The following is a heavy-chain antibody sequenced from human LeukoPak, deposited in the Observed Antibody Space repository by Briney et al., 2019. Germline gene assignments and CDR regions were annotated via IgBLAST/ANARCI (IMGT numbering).Heavy chain of an antibody. J-gene: IGHJ4*02. Sequence: PGGSLRLSCAASGFTFSSYWMHWVRQAPGKGRVWVSRINSDGSSTSYADSVKGRFTISRDNAKNTLYLQMNSLRAEDTAVYYCALASSWFGSFDYWGQGTLVTVSS. CDR2: INSDGSST. D-gene: IGHD6-13*01. CDR1: GFTFSSYW. CDR3: ALASSWFGSFDY. V-gene: IGHV3-74*01.